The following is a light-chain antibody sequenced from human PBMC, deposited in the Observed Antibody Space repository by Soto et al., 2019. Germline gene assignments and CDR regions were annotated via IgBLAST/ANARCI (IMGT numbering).Light chain of an antibody. CDR3: SSYTSSSTYV. V-gene: IGLV2-14*01. CDR1: SSDVGGYNY. CDR2: DVS. J-gene: IGLJ1*01. Sequence: QSALTQPASVSGSPGQSITISCTGTSSDVGGYNYVSWYQQYPGKAPKLMIYDVSNRPSGVSNRFSGSKSANTASLTISGLQAEDAAYYYSSSYTSSSTYVFGSGTKLTVL.